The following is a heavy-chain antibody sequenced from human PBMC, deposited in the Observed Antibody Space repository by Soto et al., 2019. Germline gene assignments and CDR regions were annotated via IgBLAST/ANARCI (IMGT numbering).Heavy chain of an antibody. V-gene: IGHV3-21*01. CDR1: GFTFSSYS. CDR2: ISSSSSYI. D-gene: IGHD2-15*01. J-gene: IGHJ3*02. Sequence: EVQLVESGGGLVKPGGSLRLSCAASGFTFSSYSMNWVRQAPGKGLEWVSSISSSSSYIYYADSVKGRFTISRDNAKNSLYLQTNSLRAEDTAVYYCARYCSGGSCYSIDACDIWGQGTMVTVSS. CDR3: ARYCSGGSCYSIDACDI.